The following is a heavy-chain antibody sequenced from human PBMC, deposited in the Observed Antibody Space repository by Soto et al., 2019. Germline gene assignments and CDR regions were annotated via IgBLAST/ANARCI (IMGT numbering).Heavy chain of an antibody. V-gene: IGHV1-2*04. Sequence: ASVKVSCKASGYTFTGYYMHWVRQAPGQGLEWMGWINPNSGGTNYAQKFQGWVTMTRDTSISTAYMELSRLRSDDTAVYYCARMATGISDAFDIWGQGTMVTVSS. CDR2: INPNSGGT. J-gene: IGHJ3*02. CDR1: GYTFTGYY. CDR3: ARMATGISDAFDI. D-gene: IGHD5-12*01.